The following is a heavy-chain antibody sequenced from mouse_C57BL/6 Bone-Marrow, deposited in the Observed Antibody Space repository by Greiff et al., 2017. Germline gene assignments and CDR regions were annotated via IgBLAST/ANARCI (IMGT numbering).Heavy chain of an antibody. CDR1: GYTFTSYW. V-gene: IGHV1-55*01. J-gene: IGHJ2*01. CDR3: ARRGGYFDY. CDR2: IYPGSGST. Sequence: QVQLQQPGAELVKPGASVKMSCKASGYTFTSYWITWVKQRPGQGLEWIGDIYPGSGSTNYNEKFRSKATLTVDTSSSTAYIQLSSLTSEDSAVYYCARRGGYFDYWGQGTTLTVSS.